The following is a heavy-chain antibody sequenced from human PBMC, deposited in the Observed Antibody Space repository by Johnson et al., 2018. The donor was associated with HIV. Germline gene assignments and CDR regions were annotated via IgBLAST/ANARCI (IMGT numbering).Heavy chain of an antibody. CDR2: IFSAGGT. J-gene: IGHJ3*02. V-gene: IGHV3-NL1*01. CDR1: GFTFSSYG. CDR3: AREWRRGDYEGAFDI. D-gene: IGHD4-17*01. Sequence: QVQLVESGGGVVQPGGSLRLSCAASGFTFSSYGMHWVRQAPGKGLEWVSAIFSAGGTYYADSVRGRVTISRDNSRNTLYLQMNSLRPEDTAVYYCAREWRRGDYEGAFDIWGPGTMGTVSS.